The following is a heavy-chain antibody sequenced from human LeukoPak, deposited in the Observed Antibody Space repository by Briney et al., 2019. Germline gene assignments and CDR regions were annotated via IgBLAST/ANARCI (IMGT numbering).Heavy chain of an antibody. Sequence: GGSLRLSCAASGFSFSDYYMSWIRQSPGKGLEWLSYVSSSGAAVHYADSVKGRFTISRDNSKNTLYLQMNSLRAEDTAVYYCAKDPDYGDYGDYWGQGTLVTVSS. J-gene: IGHJ4*02. CDR2: VSSSGAAV. D-gene: IGHD4-17*01. V-gene: IGHV3-11*01. CDR1: GFSFSDYY. CDR3: AKDPDYGDYGDY.